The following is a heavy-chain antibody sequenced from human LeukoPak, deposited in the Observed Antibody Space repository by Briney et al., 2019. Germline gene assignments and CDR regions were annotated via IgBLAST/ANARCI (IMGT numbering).Heavy chain of an antibody. V-gene: IGHV4-61*09. CDR2: IFTSVTT. CDR1: GGSIRSGSSC. Sequence: PSETLSLTCTVSGGSIRSGSSCWTWIRQPAGKGLEWIGHIFTSVTTNYNPSLKSRVTISVDTSKNQFSLKMSSVTAADTAVYFCARGGPPGYYYDYYMDVWGKGTTVTISS. J-gene: IGHJ6*03. CDR3: ARGGPPGYYYDYYMDV.